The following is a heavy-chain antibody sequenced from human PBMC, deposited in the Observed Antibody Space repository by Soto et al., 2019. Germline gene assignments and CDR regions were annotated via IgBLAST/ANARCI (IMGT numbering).Heavy chain of an antibody. V-gene: IGHV1-3*01. Sequence: ASVKVSCKASGYTFTSYAMHWVRQAPGQRLEWMGWINAGNGNTKYSQKFQGRVTITRDTSASTAYMELSSLRSEDTAVYYCARLGGYYDIWTGPPDYDVMDVWGRGTTVTVSS. J-gene: IGHJ6*04. CDR2: INAGNGNT. D-gene: IGHD3-9*01. CDR1: GYTFTSYA. CDR3: ARLGGYYDIWTGPPDYDVMDV.